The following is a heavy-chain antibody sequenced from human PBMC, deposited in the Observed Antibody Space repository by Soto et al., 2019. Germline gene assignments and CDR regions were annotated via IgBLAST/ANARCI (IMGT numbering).Heavy chain of an antibody. CDR1: GFTFSSYA. J-gene: IGHJ4*02. D-gene: IGHD6-6*01. CDR3: AKIGDSSSVSLPLVLLDH. CDR2: IPGSSSST. V-gene: IGHV3-23*01. Sequence: GGSLRLSCAASGFTFSSYAMSWVHQSPGKGLEWVSAIPGSSSSTYYAGSVKGRFTISRDNSKNTLYLQMNSLRVEDTAVYYCAKIGDSSSVSLPLVLLDHWGQGALVTVSS.